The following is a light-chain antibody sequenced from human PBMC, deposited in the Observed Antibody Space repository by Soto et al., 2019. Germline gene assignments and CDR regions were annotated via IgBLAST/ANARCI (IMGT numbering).Light chain of an antibody. Sequence: QPVLTQSPSASASLGASVKLTCTLSSGHSSYAIAWHQQQPEKGPRYLMKLNSDGSHSKGDGIPDRFSGSSSGAERYLTISGLQSEDEADYYCQTWGTGIPWVFGGGTKLTVL. CDR2: LNSDGSH. V-gene: IGLV4-69*01. CDR3: QTWGTGIPWV. CDR1: SGHSSYA. J-gene: IGLJ3*02.